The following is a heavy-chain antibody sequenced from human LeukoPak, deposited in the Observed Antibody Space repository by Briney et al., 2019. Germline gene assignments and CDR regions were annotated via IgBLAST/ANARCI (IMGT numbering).Heavy chain of an antibody. CDR1: GFTFSSYG. CDR2: ISYDGSNK. V-gene: IGHV3-30*18. Sequence: GGFLRLSCAASGFTFSSYGMHWVRQAPGKGLEWVAVISYDGSNKYYADSVKGRFTISRDNSKNTLYLQMNSLRAEDTAVYYCAKVPSSGWSPFDYWGQGTLVTVSS. D-gene: IGHD6-19*01. CDR3: AKVPSSGWSPFDY. J-gene: IGHJ4*02.